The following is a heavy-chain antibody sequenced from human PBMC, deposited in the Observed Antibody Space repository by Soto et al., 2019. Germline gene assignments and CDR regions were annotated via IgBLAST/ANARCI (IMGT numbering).Heavy chain of an antibody. J-gene: IGHJ6*02. D-gene: IGHD1-26*01. CDR3: ASHSGSPRGNYGMDV. Sequence: PGESLKISCKGSGYSFTSYWIGWVRQMPGKGLEWMGIIYPGDSDTRYSPSFQGQVTISADKSISTAYLQWSSLKASDTAMYYCASHSGSPRGNYGMDVWGQGTTVTVSS. V-gene: IGHV5-51*01. CDR1: GYSFTSYW. CDR2: IYPGDSDT.